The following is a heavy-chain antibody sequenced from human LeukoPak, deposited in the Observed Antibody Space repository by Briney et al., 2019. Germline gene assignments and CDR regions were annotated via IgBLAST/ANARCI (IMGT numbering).Heavy chain of an antibody. CDR2: ISAYNDNT. CDR3: ARGVFHCSSTSCYRDLDY. J-gene: IGHJ4*02. D-gene: IGHD2-2*02. Sequence: ASVTVSFKASGYTFTSYGISWVRQAPGQGLEWMGWISAYNDNTNYAQKLQGRVTMTTDTSTSTAYMELRSLRSDDTAVYFCARGVFHCSSTSCYRDLDYWGQGTLVTVSS. V-gene: IGHV1-18*01. CDR1: GYTFTSYG.